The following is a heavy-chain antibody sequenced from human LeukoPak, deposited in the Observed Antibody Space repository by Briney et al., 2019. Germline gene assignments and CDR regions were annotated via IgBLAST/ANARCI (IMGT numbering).Heavy chain of an antibody. D-gene: IGHD3-10*01. Sequence: SETLSLTCTVSGGSISSYYWSWIRQPPGKGLEWTGYIYYSGSTNYNPSLKSRVTISVDTSKNQFSLKLSSVTAADTAMYYCARVYPLWDYFDYWGQGTLVTVSS. V-gene: IGHV4-59*01. CDR1: GGSISSYY. CDR3: ARVYPLWDYFDY. J-gene: IGHJ4*02. CDR2: IYYSGST.